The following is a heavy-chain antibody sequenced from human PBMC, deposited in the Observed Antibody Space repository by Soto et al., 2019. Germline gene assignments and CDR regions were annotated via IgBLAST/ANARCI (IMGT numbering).Heavy chain of an antibody. J-gene: IGHJ4*02. D-gene: IGHD7-27*01. Sequence: GGSLRLSCAASGFTFSSYSMNWVRQAPGKGLEWVAVISYDGSNKYYADSVKGRFTISRDNSKNTLYLQMNSLRAEDTAVYYCARDQSWGPGIAYYFDYWGQGTLVTVSS. V-gene: IGHV3-30*03. CDR1: GFTFSSYS. CDR3: ARDQSWGPGIAYYFDY. CDR2: ISYDGSNK.